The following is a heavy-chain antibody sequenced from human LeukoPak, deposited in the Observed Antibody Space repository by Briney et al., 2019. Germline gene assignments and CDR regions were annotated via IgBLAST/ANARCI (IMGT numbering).Heavy chain of an antibody. CDR3: ATLVPVYSSGWYYVDY. CDR1: GGSVSSGSYY. V-gene: IGHV4-31*03. D-gene: IGHD6-19*01. CDR2: IFNTGRA. J-gene: IGHJ4*02. Sequence: SETLSLTCTVSGGSVSSGSYYWSWIRQNPGKGLEYIGYIFNTGRASYNPSLRSRVTMSVDTPNNQFSLRLISVTAADTAVYYCATLVPVYSSGWYYVDYWGQGTLVTVSS.